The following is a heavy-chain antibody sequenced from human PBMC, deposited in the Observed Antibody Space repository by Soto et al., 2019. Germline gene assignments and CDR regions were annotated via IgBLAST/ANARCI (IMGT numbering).Heavy chain of an antibody. CDR3: ARVYYDILTGYYRSWFHP. D-gene: IGHD3-9*01. CDR1: GYNFAAYG. Sequence: GASVKVSCKTSGYNFAAYGITWVRQAPGQGLEWMGWINTHNGNKNYAQKLQGRVTMTTDTSTSTAYMEPRSLRFDDTAVYYCARVYYDILTGYYRSWFHPWGQGTLVTVSS. V-gene: IGHV1-18*01. CDR2: INTHNGNK. J-gene: IGHJ5*02.